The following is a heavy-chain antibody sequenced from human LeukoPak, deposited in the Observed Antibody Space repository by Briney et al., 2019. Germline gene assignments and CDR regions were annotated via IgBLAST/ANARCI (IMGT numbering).Heavy chain of an antibody. D-gene: IGHD1-26*01. V-gene: IGHV3-7*04. J-gene: IGHJ3*02. CDR2: IKLDGSEK. CDR1: GFTFSSYW. Sequence: GGSLRLSCAASGFTFSSYWMSWVRQAPGKGLEWVANIKLDGSEKYYVDSVKGRFTISRDNAKKSLYLQMNSLRDEDTAVYYCARGGSYLSAFDIWGQGTMVTVSS. CDR3: ARGGSYLSAFDI.